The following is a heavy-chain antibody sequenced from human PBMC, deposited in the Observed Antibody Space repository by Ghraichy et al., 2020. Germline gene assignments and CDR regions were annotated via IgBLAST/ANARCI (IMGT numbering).Heavy chain of an antibody. V-gene: IGHV4-59*01. Sequence: SQTLSLTCTVSGGSISSYYWSWIRQPPGKGLEWIGYIYYSGSTNYNPSLKSRVTISVDTSKNQFSLKLSSLTAADTAVYYCARDGYSSGWYEYWGQGTLVTVSS. CDR1: GGSISSYY. D-gene: IGHD6-19*01. CDR3: ARDGYSSGWYEY. CDR2: IYYSGST. J-gene: IGHJ4*02.